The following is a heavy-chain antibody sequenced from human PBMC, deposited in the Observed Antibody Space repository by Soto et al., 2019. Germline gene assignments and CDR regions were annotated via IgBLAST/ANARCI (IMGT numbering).Heavy chain of an antibody. CDR3: ARQLDTTMLTDY. Sequence: ASVNVSCKASGYTFIDYFIHWVRQAPGQGLEWMGWINPNSGDTSYAQKFQGRVTMTRDTSINTAYMDLSRLRSDDTAIYYCARQLDTTMLTDYWGQGNMVTVSS. J-gene: IGHJ4*02. CDR2: INPNSGDT. D-gene: IGHD5-18*01. V-gene: IGHV1-2*02. CDR1: GYTFIDYF.